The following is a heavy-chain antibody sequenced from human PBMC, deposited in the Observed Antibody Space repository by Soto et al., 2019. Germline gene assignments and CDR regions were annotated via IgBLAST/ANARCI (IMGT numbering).Heavy chain of an antibody. CDR1: GFTFSSYA. CDR3: AKGVPGIAVAGTGYFQH. V-gene: IGHV3-23*01. CDR2: MSGSGDST. J-gene: IGHJ1*01. D-gene: IGHD6-19*01. Sequence: EVQLLESGGGLVQPGGSLRLSCAASGFTFSSYAMSWVRQAPGKGLEWVSGMSGSGDSTYYADSVKGRFTISRDNSKNTLYLQMNSLTAEDTAVYYCAKGVPGIAVAGTGYFQHWGLGTLVTVSS.